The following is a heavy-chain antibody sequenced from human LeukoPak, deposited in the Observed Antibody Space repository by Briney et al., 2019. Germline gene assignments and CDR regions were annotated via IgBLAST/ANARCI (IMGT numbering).Heavy chain of an antibody. D-gene: IGHD1-26*01. CDR3: AREGTSGSYLD. Sequence: SETLSLTCAVYGGSFSGYYWSWIRQPPGKGLEWIGEINHSGSTNYNPSLKSRVTISVDTSKNQFSLKLSSVTAADTAVYYCAREGTSGSYLDWGQGTLVTVSS. V-gene: IGHV4-34*01. J-gene: IGHJ4*02. CDR2: INHSGST. CDR1: GGSFSGYY.